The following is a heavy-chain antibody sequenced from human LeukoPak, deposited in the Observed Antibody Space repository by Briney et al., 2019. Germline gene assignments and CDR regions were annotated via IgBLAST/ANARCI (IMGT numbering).Heavy chain of an antibody. Sequence: GGSLRLSCATSGFTFSAYSMIWVRQTPGKGLECLSYITSSSDSIHYADSVRGRFTVSRDNAKNSLYLQMNSLRDEDTAVYYCARDPGYSRPSSYGYFDHWGQGTLATVSS. V-gene: IGHV3-48*02. J-gene: IGHJ4*02. CDR1: GFTFSAYS. D-gene: IGHD1-26*01. CDR3: ARDPGYSRPSSYGYFDH. CDR2: ITSSSDSI.